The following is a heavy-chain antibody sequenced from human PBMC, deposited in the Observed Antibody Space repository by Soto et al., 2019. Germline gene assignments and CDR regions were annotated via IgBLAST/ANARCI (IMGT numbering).Heavy chain of an antibody. J-gene: IGHJ4*02. Sequence: LSLTCAASGFTFSDYYMSWIRQAPGKGLEWVSYISSSSSYTNYADSVKGRFTISRDNAKNSLYLQMNSLRAEDTAVYYCARDLGYGSGSYSYWGQGTLVTVSS. D-gene: IGHD3-10*01. CDR2: ISSSSSYT. V-gene: IGHV3-11*06. CDR3: ARDLGYGSGSYSY. CDR1: GFTFSDYY.